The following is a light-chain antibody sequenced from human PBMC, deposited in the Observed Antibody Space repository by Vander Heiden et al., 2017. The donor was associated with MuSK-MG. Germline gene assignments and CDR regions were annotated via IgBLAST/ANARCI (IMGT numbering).Light chain of an antibody. CDR1: QSLLHRLNNNKY. CDR3: QQYYRSPLT. V-gene: IGKV4-1*01. J-gene: IGKJ4*01. Sequence: DIVVTPSPESRAVSLGERATINCRSSQSLLHRLNNNKYLAWFQQKPGQPPKLLIYWASTRESGVPDRFSGSGSGTDFTLTISGLQAEDVADYYCQQYYRSPLTFGGGTKVRIK. CDR2: WAS.